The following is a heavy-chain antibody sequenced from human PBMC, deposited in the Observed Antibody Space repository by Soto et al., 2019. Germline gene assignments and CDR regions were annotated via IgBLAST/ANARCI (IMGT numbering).Heavy chain of an antibody. CDR1: GGSISSYY. CDR3: AREGVYYYYGMDV. Sequence: SVTLSHTCSVSGGSISSYYWSWIRQPPGKGLEWIGYIYYSGSTYYNPSLKSRVTISVDTSKNQFSLKLSSVTAADTAVYYCAREGVYYYYGMDVWGQGTTVTVSS. D-gene: IGHD3-16*01. CDR2: IYYSGST. J-gene: IGHJ6*02. V-gene: IGHV4-59*12.